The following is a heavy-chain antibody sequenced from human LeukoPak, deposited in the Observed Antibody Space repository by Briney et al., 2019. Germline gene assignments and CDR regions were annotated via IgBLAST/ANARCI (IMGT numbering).Heavy chain of an antibody. CDR1: GGSISSSSFY. J-gene: IGHJ6*04. Sequence: SETLSLTCTVSGGSISSSSFYWGWIRQPPGKGLEWIESMSYTGNTFYNPSLKSRVTISVDTSKNQFSLKLSSVTAADTAVYYCARTMNGSPGLFDPWGKGTTVTVSS. CDR3: ARTMNGSPGLFDP. V-gene: IGHV4-39*01. CDR2: MSYTGNT. D-gene: IGHD3-10*01.